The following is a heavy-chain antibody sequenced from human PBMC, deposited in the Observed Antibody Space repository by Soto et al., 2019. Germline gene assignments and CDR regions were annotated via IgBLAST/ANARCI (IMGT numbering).Heavy chain of an antibody. J-gene: IGHJ4*02. CDR1: DDSFRGAEYY. Sequence: SETLSLTCTVSDDSFRGAEYYWSWIRQPLGKGPEWIGYTYYNGDTKYNPALRSRVTMSEDTSKNQFSLRLSSVTAADTSVYFCASGPAYINGWRTFGLWCRGSLVSVAS. CDR3: ASGPAYINGWRTFGL. D-gene: IGHD6-19*01. V-gene: IGHV4-61*08. CDR2: TYYNGDT.